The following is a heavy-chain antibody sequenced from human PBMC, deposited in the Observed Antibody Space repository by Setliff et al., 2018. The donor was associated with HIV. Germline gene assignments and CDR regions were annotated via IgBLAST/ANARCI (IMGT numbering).Heavy chain of an antibody. CDR1: GYSISSGYY. CDR2: IYHSGST. Sequence: PSETLSLTCAVSGYSISSGYYWGWIRQPPGKGLEWIGSIYHSGSTYYNPSLKSRVTISVDTSKNQFSLKLSSVTAADTAVYYCASTYYYDSLHFHHWGQGTLVTVSS. D-gene: IGHD3-22*01. CDR3: ASTYYYDSLHFHH. J-gene: IGHJ1*01. V-gene: IGHV4-38-2*01.